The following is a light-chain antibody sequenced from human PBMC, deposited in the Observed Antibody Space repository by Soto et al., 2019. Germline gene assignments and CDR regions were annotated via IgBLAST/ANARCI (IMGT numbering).Light chain of an antibody. Sequence: QSALTQPASVSGSPGQSITISCTGTSSDVGGYNYVSWYQHHPGEAPKLMIYEVSNRPSGVSNRFSGSKSGNTASLTISGLQAEDEADYYCSSYTGISTPVFGGGTKVTVL. CDR2: EVS. CDR3: SSYTGISTPV. V-gene: IGLV2-14*01. CDR1: SSDVGGYNY. J-gene: IGLJ3*02.